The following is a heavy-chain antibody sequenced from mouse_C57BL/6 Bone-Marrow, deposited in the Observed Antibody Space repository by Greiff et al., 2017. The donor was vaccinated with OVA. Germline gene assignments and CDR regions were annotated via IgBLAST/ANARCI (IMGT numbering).Heavy chain of an antibody. D-gene: IGHD1-1*01. Sequence: EVKLQESGPELVKPGDSVKISCKASGYSFTGYFMNWVMQSHGKSLEWIGRINPYNGDTFYNQKFKGKATLTVDKSSSTAHMELRSLTSEDSAVYYCAREGGYYYGSSWYFDVWGTGTTVTVSS. V-gene: IGHV1-20*01. J-gene: IGHJ1*03. CDR2: INPYNGDT. CDR3: AREGGYYYGSSWYFDV. CDR1: GYSFTGYF.